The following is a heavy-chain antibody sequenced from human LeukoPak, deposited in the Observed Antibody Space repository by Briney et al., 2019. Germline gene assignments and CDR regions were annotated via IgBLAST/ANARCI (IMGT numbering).Heavy chain of an antibody. V-gene: IGHV3-30*19. CDR2: ISYDGSNQ. CDR1: GFTFSDYT. J-gene: IGHJ4*02. CDR3: ARERGSGWYYLDY. Sequence: GGSLRLSCAVSGFTFSDYTMNWVCQAPGKGLEWVAVISYDGSNQEYADSVKGLFIISRDNSKATLYLQMNLLRTEDTALYYCARERGSGWYYLDYWGQGALVTVSS. D-gene: IGHD6-19*01.